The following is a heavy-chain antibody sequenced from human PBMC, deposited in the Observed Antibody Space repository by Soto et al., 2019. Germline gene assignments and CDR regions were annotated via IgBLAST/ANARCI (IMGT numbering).Heavy chain of an antibody. V-gene: IGHV1-18*01. Sequence: QVQLVQCGGEVKKPGASVNVSCKASGYTFTNYGINWVRQAPGQALEWLGWISTYNGHTNSPQKLQGRVTMTRDRSTSTAYMELRSLSSDDTAVYYCARVVAARRGDTFAMDVWGQGTTVTVSS. CDR1: GYTFTNYG. D-gene: IGHD6-6*01. J-gene: IGHJ6*02. CDR2: ISTYNGHT. CDR3: ARVVAARRGDTFAMDV.